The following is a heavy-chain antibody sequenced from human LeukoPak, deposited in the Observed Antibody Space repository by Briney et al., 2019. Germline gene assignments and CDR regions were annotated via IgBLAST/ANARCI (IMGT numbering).Heavy chain of an antibody. J-gene: IGHJ4*02. CDR3: ARSSSSPRLDY. CDR2: IYHSGST. V-gene: IGHV4-31*03. D-gene: IGHD6-6*01. Sequence: SQTLSLTCTVSRGSVSSGAYYWSWIRQHPGKGLEWLGYIYHSGSTYYNPSLESRISISLDTSKNQFSLKLSSVTAADTAVYYCARSSSSPRLDYWGQGTPVTVSS. CDR1: RGSVSSGAYY.